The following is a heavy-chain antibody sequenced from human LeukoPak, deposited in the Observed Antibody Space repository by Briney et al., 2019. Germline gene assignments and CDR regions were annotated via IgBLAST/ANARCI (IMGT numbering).Heavy chain of an antibody. D-gene: IGHD6-13*01. CDR2: ISSSGSTI. J-gene: IGHJ6*02. V-gene: IGHV3-48*03. CDR3: ASTPSPVLAAAGTDYYYYYGMDV. Sequence: QSGGSLRLSCAASGFTFSSYEMNWVRQAPGKGLEWVSYISSSGSTIYYADSVKGRFTISRDNAKNSLYLQMNSLRAEDTAVYYCASTPSPVLAAAGTDYYYYYGMDVRGQGTTVTVSS. CDR1: GFTFSSYE.